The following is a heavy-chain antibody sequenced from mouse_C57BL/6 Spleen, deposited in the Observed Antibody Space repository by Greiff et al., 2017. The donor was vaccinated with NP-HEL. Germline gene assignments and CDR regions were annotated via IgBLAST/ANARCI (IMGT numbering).Heavy chain of an antibody. D-gene: IGHD2-4*01. Sequence: EVKVVESGGGLVKPGGSLKLSCAASGFTFSSYAMSWVRQTPEKRLEWVATISDGGSYTYYPDNVKGRFTISRDNAKNNLYLQMSHLKSEDTAMYYCAKIYYEYEYYFDYWGQGTTLTVSS. J-gene: IGHJ2*01. V-gene: IGHV5-4*03. CDR1: GFTFSSYA. CDR3: AKIYYEYEYYFDY. CDR2: ISDGGSYT.